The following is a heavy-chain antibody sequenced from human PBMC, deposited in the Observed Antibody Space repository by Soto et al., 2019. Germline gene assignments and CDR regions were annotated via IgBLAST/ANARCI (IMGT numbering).Heavy chain of an antibody. V-gene: IGHV3-21*01. CDR1: GFTFTTHG. J-gene: IGHJ4*02. CDR3: ARAPFDY. CDR2: ISSTSTSI. Sequence: GGSLRLSCVVSGFTFTTHGMNWVRQAPGKGLEWVSFISSTSTSINYADSVKGRFTVSRDNAKNSLFLQINSLRAEDTAVYYCARAPFDYWGRGTLVTVSS.